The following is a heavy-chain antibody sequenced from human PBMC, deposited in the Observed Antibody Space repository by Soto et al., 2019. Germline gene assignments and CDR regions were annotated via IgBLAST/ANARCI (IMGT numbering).Heavy chain of an antibody. CDR2: IYYSGST. Sequence: QVQLQESGPGLVKPSXXXSLTCTVSGGSISSYYWSWIRQPPGKGLEWIGYIYYSGSTNYNHSINSRLTISSDASKTHLSLKPSSVPAADTAVYYCAGRASLYDFWSGYHYNHYIDVWGKGTTVTVSS. J-gene: IGHJ6*03. V-gene: IGHV4-59*08. CDR3: AGRASLYDFWSGYHYNHYIDV. CDR1: GGSISSYY. D-gene: IGHD3-3*01.